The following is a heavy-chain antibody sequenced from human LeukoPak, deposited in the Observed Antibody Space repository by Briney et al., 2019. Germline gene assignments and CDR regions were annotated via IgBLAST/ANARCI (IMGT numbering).Heavy chain of an antibody. CDR3: ARDAGYGYWVVDY. V-gene: IGHV5-51*01. J-gene: IGHJ4*02. CDR1: GYSFTSYW. Sequence: GESLKISCKGSGYSFTSYWIGWVRQMPGKGLEWMGIIYPGDSDTRYSPSFQGQVTISADKSISTAYLQWSSLRSEDTAVYYCARDAGYGYWVVDYWGQGTLVTVSS. D-gene: IGHD5-18*01. CDR2: IYPGDSDT.